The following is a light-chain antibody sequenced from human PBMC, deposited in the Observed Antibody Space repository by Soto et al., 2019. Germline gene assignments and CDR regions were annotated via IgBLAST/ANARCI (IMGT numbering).Light chain of an antibody. J-gene: IGKJ1*01. CDR2: GAS. CDR1: QSVSSY. CDR3: QQYNKGPLT. V-gene: IGKV3-15*01. Sequence: EIVLTQSPGTLSLSPGERATLSYRASQSVSSYLAWYQQTPGQAPRLLIYGASTRATGIPVRFSGSASGTEFTLTISSLQSEDFTVYYCQQYNKGPLTFGQGTKVDIK.